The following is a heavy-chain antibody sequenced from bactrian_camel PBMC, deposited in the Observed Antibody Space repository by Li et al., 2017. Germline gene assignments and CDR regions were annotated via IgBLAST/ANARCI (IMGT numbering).Heavy chain of an antibody. CDR2: TLPGGEYT. V-gene: IGHV3S6*01. CDR1: GFTFSRYG. Sequence: HVQLVESGGGSVVAGESLRLSCAASGFTFSRYGMSWVRQAPGKALEWVSGTLPGGEYTEYADSVQGRFTISRDNAKKSLYLQMNNLESEDTGLYYCAKGLGNSWHSPGQGTQVTVS. D-gene: IGHD7*01. J-gene: IGHJ4*01.